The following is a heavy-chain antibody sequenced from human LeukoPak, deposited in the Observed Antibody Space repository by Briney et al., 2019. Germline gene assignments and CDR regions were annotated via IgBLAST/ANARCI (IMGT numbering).Heavy chain of an antibody. CDR1: GGSISSGGYY. CDR3: ARTPPSAAAGVDY. Sequence: PSETLSLTCTVSGGSISSGGYYWSWIRQHPGKGLEWIGYIYYSGSTYYNPSLKSRVTISVDTSKNQFSLKLSSVTAADTAVYYCARTPPSAAAGVDYWGQGILVTVSS. J-gene: IGHJ4*02. D-gene: IGHD6-13*01. V-gene: IGHV4-31*03. CDR2: IYYSGST.